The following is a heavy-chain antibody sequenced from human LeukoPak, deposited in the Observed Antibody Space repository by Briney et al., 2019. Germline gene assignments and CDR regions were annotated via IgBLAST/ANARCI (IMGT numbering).Heavy chain of an antibody. D-gene: IGHD3-10*01. Sequence: GASVKVSCKASGYTFTSYDMNWVRQATGQGLEWMGWMNPNSGNTGPAQKFQGRVTMTRDTSISTGYMELSSPRSEDTAVYHCARGPIYYSSGIYYFDYWGQGTLVTVSS. CDR2: MNPNSGNT. CDR1: GYTFTSYD. V-gene: IGHV1-8*01. CDR3: ARGPIYYSSGIYYFDY. J-gene: IGHJ4*02.